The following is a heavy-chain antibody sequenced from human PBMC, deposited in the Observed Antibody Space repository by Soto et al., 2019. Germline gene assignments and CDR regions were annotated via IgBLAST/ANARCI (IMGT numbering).Heavy chain of an antibody. Sequence: WETLSLPCTVSGGSFSGYYWIWVRQSPGKGLEGVGYIHHTGSTNYNPSLKSRVTISVVTSNNQFSLKLSSVTAADTAVYYCARDKYCSSTSCYSNWFDPWGQGTLGTLSP. V-gene: IGHV4-59*12. CDR3: ARDKYCSSTSCYSNWFDP. CDR2: IHHTGST. CDR1: GGSFSGYY. D-gene: IGHD2-2*01. J-gene: IGHJ5*02.